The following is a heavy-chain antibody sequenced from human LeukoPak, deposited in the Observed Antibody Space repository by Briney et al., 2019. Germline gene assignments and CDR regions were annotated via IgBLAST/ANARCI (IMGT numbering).Heavy chain of an antibody. CDR2: IYYSGST. Sequence: SQTLSLTCTVSGGSISSYYWSWIRQSPGKGLEWIGYIYYSGSTNYNPSLKSRVTISVDTSKNQFSLKLSSVTAADTAVYYCARTGYSSGWYFDYWGQGTLVTVSS. V-gene: IGHV4-59*01. J-gene: IGHJ4*02. CDR3: ARTGYSSGWYFDY. CDR1: GGSISSYY. D-gene: IGHD6-19*01.